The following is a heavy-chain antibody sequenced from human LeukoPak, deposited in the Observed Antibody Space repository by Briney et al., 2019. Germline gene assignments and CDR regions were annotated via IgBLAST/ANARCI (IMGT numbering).Heavy chain of an antibody. V-gene: IGHV1-18*01. CDR3: SLGYCSSTSCYVFDY. Sequence: ASVKVSCKASVYTFTSYGISWVRQAPGQGLEWMGWISAYNGNTNYAQKLQGRVTMTTDTSTSTAYMELRSLRSDDTAVYYCSLGYCSSTSCYVFDYWGQGTLVTVS. D-gene: IGHD2-2*01. CDR1: VYTFTSYG. CDR2: ISAYNGNT. J-gene: IGHJ4*02.